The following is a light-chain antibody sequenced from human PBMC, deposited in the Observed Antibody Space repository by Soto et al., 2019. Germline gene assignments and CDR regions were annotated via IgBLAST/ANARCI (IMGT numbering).Light chain of an antibody. CDR2: AAS. V-gene: IGKV1-39*01. CDR3: QQSDSYPYT. Sequence: DIQMTQSPSSLSVSVGDRVIITCRASQSITNYLNWYQQKPGKAPKLLVYAASSLQSGVPSRFSGNGSGTDFTLTISSLQPEDFASYYCQQSDSYPYTFGQGTKLEI. CDR1: QSITNY. J-gene: IGKJ2*01.